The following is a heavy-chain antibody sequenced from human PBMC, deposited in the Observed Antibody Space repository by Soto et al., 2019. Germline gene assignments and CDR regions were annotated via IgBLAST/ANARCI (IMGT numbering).Heavy chain of an antibody. V-gene: IGHV1-2*02. CDR3: ARGDYGTGGYPFPYFDY. J-gene: IGHJ4*02. D-gene: IGHD2-8*02. CDR1: GYSFTGYY. CDR2: INPDSGAT. Sequence: GASVKVSCKASGYSFTGYYMHWVRQAPGQGLEWMGWINPDSGATNYAQNFQGRVTLTSDTSISTASMDLTSLTSDDTAVYYCARGDYGTGGYPFPYFDYWGQGTLVTVSS.